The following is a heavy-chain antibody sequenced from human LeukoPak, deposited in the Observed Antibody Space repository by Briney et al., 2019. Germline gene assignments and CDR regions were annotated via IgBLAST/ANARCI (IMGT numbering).Heavy chain of an antibody. Sequence: PGGSLRLSCAASGFTFSNAWMSWVRQAPGKGLEWDGRIKSKTDGGTTDYAAPVKGRFTISRDDSKNTLYLQMNSLKTEDTAVYYCTTVQELDSSGYYGEIQLVDYWGQGTLVTVSS. V-gene: IGHV3-15*01. CDR3: TTVQELDSSGYYGEIQLVDY. J-gene: IGHJ4*02. CDR2: IKSKTDGGTT. D-gene: IGHD3-22*01. CDR1: GFTFSNAW.